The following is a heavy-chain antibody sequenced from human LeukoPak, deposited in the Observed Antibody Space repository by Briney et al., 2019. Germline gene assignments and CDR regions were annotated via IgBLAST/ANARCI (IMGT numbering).Heavy chain of an antibody. D-gene: IGHD2-8*01. J-gene: IGHJ4*02. V-gene: IGHV3-48*01. CDR2: ISSSSSTI. CDR3: ARDAGLMVFDY. Sequence: PGGSLRLSCAASGFTFSSYSMNWVRQAPGKGLEWVSYISSSSSTIYYADSVKGRFTISRDNAMNSLYLQMNSLRAEDTAVYYCARDAGLMVFDYWGQGTLVTVSS. CDR1: GFTFSSYS.